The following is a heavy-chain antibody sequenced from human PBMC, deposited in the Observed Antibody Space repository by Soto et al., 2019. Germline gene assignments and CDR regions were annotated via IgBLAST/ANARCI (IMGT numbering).Heavy chain of an antibody. D-gene: IGHD2-15*01. CDR3: ARSGDPGYCSGGSCRYYYGMDV. V-gene: IGHV1-8*01. CDR1: GYTFTSYD. Sequence: GASVKVSCKASGYTFTSYDINWVRQATGQGLEWMGWMNPNSGNTGYAQKFQGRVTMTRNTSISTAYMELSSLRSEDTAVYYCARSGDPGYCSGGSCRYYYGMDVWGQGTTVTVS. J-gene: IGHJ6*02. CDR2: MNPNSGNT.